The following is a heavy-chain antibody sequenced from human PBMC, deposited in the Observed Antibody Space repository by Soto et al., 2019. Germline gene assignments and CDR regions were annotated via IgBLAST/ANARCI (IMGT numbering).Heavy chain of an antibody. CDR1: GFTVSSNY. V-gene: IGHV3-53*04. CDR2: IYSGGST. CDR3: ARNVRSGYYGGGMDV. J-gene: IGHJ6*02. Sequence: EVQLVESGGGLVQPGGSLRLSCAASGFTVSSNYMSWVRQAPGKGLEWVSVIYSGGSTYYADSVKGRFTISRHNSKNTLYLQMNSLRAEDTAVYYCARNVRSGYYGGGMDVWGQGTTVTVSS. D-gene: IGHD3-3*01.